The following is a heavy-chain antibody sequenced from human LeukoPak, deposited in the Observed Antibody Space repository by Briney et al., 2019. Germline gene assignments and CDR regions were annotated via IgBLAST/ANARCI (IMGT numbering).Heavy chain of an antibody. D-gene: IGHD3-22*01. CDR1: GFTVSSNY. CDR3: AKSWNYYDSSGDDALDI. J-gene: IGHJ3*02. V-gene: IGHV3-23*01. Sequence: PGGSLRLSCAACGFTVSSNYMSWVRQAPGKGLEWVSGISGSGISTYYADSVKGRFTISRDNSKNTLYLQMNSLRVEDTAVYYCAKSWNYYDSSGDDALDIWGQGTMVTVSS. CDR2: ISGSGIST.